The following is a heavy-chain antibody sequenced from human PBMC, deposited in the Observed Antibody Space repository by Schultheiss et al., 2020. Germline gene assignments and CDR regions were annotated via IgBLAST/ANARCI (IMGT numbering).Heavy chain of an antibody. J-gene: IGHJ6*03. CDR3: ARGRRDCSSTSCYAGAVYFYYMDV. CDR1: DGSIHNYY. Sequence: SETLSLTCTVSDGSIHNYYWTWVRQPPGKGLEWIGHISQSGNTKYNPSLKSRVTMSVDASKNQFSLKLSSMTAADTAVFYCARGRRDCSSTSCYAGAVYFYYMDVWGKGTTVTVSS. V-gene: IGHV4-59*12. D-gene: IGHD2-2*01. CDR2: ISQSGNT.